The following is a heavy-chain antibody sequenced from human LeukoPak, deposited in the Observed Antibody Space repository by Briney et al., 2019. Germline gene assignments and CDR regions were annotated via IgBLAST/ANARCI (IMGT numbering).Heavy chain of an antibody. Sequence: GGSLRLSCAASGFTFSKFNMNWVRQAPGKGLEWVSYISSRGSYTYYADSVKGRFTISRDNAKNSLYLQMNSLRAEDTAVYYCARIGAFEIWGQGAMVTVSS. V-gene: IGHV3-21*06. CDR1: GFTFSKFN. CDR3: ARIGAFEI. CDR2: ISSRGSYT. J-gene: IGHJ3*02.